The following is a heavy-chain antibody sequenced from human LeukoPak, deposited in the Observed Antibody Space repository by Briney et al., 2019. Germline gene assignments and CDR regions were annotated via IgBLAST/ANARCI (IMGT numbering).Heavy chain of an antibody. CDR1: GGSISSYY. Sequence: SETLSLTCTVSGGSISSYYWSWIRQPPGKGLEWIGYIYYSGSTNYNPSLKSRVTISVHTSMNQYSLKLSSVTAADTAVYYCARAEWEQLPGFDYWGQGTLVTVSS. V-gene: IGHV4-59*01. CDR2: IYYSGST. J-gene: IGHJ4*02. CDR3: ARAEWEQLPGFDY. D-gene: IGHD1-26*01.